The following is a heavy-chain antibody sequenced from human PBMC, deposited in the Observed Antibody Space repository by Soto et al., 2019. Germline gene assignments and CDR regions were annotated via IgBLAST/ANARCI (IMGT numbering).Heavy chain of an antibody. Sequence: SETLSLTCTVSGGSVSSGSYYWSWIRQPPGKGLEWIGYIYYSGSTNYNPSLKSRVTISVDTSKNQFSLKLSSVTAADTAVYYCARADSGTYPYYYFAMDVWGQGTTVTVSS. D-gene: IGHD1-26*01. V-gene: IGHV4-61*01. CDR1: GGSVSSGSYY. CDR3: ARADSGTYPYYYFAMDV. CDR2: IYYSGST. J-gene: IGHJ6*02.